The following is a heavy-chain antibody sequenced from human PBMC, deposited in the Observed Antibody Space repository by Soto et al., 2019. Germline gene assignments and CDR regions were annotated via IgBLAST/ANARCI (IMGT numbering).Heavy chain of an antibody. CDR3: ARASRYCSGGSCRLGVAAFDI. CDR1: GYTFTSYA. D-gene: IGHD2-15*01. Sequence: ASVKVSCKASGYTFTSYAMHWVRQAPGQRLGWMGWINAGNGNTKYSQKFQGRVTITRDTSASTAYMELSSLRSEDTAVYYCARASRYCSGGSCRLGVAAFDIWGQGTMVTVSS. CDR2: INAGNGNT. J-gene: IGHJ3*02. V-gene: IGHV1-3*01.